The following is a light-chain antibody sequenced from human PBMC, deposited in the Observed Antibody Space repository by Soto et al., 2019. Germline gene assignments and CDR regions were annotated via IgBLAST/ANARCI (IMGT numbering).Light chain of an antibody. CDR3: QHYGSSPKYT. Sequence: EIVLTQSPGTLSLSPGERATLSCRASQSVSSSYLAWYQQKPGQAPRLLIYGASSRATGIPDRFSGSGSGTDFTLTISRLEPEDFAVYYCQHYGSSPKYTFGQGPKLEIK. CDR1: QSVSSSY. CDR2: GAS. J-gene: IGKJ2*01. V-gene: IGKV3-20*01.